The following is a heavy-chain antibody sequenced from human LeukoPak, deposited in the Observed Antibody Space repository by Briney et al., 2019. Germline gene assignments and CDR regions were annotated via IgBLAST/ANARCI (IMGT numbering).Heavy chain of an antibody. CDR1: GFTFSSYA. CDR2: ISYDGSNK. D-gene: IGHD6-13*01. J-gene: IGHJ3*02. Sequence: GGSLRLSCAASGFTFSSYAMHWVRQAPGKGLEWVAVISYDGSNKYYADSVRGRFTISRDNSKNTLYLQMNSLRAEDTAVYYCARDGGGSSWYLDAFDIWGQGTMVTVSS. CDR3: ARDGGGSSWYLDAFDI. V-gene: IGHV3-30-3*01.